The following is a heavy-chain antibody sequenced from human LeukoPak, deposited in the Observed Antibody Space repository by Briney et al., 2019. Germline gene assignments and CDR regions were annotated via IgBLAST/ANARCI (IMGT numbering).Heavy chain of an antibody. CDR1: GYSISSGYY. CDR2: IYHSGST. V-gene: IGHV4-38-2*01. D-gene: IGHD4-17*01. J-gene: IGHJ4*02. Sequence: PSETLSLTCAVSGYSISSGYYWGWIRQPPGKGLEWIGSIYHSGSTYYNPSLKSRGTISVATSKNQFSLKLSSVTAADTAVYYCAIRTTTVTVEIDYWGQGTLVTVSS. CDR3: AIRTTTVTVEIDY.